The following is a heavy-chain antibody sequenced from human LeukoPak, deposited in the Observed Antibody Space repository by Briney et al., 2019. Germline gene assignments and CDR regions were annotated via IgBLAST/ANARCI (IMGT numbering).Heavy chain of an antibody. CDR1: DGSFSGYY. J-gene: IGHJ4*02. V-gene: IGHV4-34*01. CDR3: ARGPGIAAAGNFDY. CDR2: INHSGST. D-gene: IGHD6-13*01. Sequence: SETLSLTCAAYDGSFSGYYWSWIRQPPGKGLEWIGEINHSGSTNYNPPLKSRVTVSVDTSKNQFSLKLSSVTAADTAVYYCARGPGIAAAGNFDYWGQGTLVIVSS.